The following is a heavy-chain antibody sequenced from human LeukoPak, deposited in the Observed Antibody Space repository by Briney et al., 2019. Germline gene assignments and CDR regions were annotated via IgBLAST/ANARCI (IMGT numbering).Heavy chain of an antibody. CDR3: ATGYSSSWYDVFAFDI. D-gene: IGHD6-13*01. CDR1: GFTFSSYW. CDR2: IKQDGSEK. Sequence: GGSLRLSCAASGFTFSSYWMSWVRQAPGKGLEWVANIKQDGSEKYCVDSVKDRFTISRDNAKNTLYLQMNSLRAEDTAVYYCATGYSSSWYDVFAFDIWGQGTMVTVSS. J-gene: IGHJ3*02. V-gene: IGHV3-7*01.